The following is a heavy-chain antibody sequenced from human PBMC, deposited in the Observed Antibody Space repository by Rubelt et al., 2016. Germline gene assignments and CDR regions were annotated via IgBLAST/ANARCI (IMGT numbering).Heavy chain of an antibody. CDR1: GFSLSTSGMC. CDR2: IDWDADK. D-gene: IGHD3-22*01. Sequence: QVTLRESGPALVKPTQTLTLTCTFSGFSLSTSGMCVSWIRQPPGKALEWLARIDWDADKYYSTSLKTRLTISKDTPKNQVVLTMTNMDPVDTATYYCARILLPDYYDSSGGMDVWGQGTTVTVSS. J-gene: IGHJ6*02. V-gene: IGHV2-70*15. CDR3: ARILLPDYYDSSGGMDV.